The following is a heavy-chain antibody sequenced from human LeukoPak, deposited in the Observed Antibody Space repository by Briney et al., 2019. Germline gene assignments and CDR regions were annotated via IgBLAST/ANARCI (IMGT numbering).Heavy chain of an antibody. J-gene: IGHJ6*03. CDR2: INPNSGGT. D-gene: IGHD3-22*01. Sequence: ASVKVSCKASGYTFTGYYMHWVRQAPGQGLEWMGWINPNSGGTNYAQKFQGRVTMTRDTSISTAYMELSRLRSEDTAVYYCARRTDYYDSSGWYYYYMDVWGKGTTVTVSS. V-gene: IGHV1-2*02. CDR3: ARRTDYYDSSGWYYYYMDV. CDR1: GYTFTGYY.